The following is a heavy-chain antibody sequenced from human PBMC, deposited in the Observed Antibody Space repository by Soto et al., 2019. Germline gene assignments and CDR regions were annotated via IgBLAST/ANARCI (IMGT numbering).Heavy chain of an antibody. CDR1: GGSISSYY. D-gene: IGHD6-25*01. CDR3: ARGPTGRLKTAFDI. J-gene: IGHJ3*02. CDR2: IYYSGST. V-gene: IGHV4-59*01. Sequence: RASETLSLTCTVSGGSISSYYWSWIRQPPGKGLEWIGCIYYSGSTNYNPSLKSRVTISVDTSKNQFSLKLSSVTAADTAVYYCARGPTGRLKTAFDIWGQGTMVTVSS.